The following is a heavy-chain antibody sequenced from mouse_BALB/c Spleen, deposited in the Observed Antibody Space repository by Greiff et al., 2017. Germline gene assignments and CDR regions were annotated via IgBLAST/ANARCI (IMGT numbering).Heavy chain of an antibody. CDR2: IYPGSGST. D-gene: IGHD2-3*01. CDR3: TRGDGYYSFAY. V-gene: IGHV1S22*01. J-gene: IGHJ3*01. CDR1: GYTFTSYW. Sequence: LQQPGSELVRPGASVKLSCKASGYTFTSYWMHWVKQRHGQGLEWIGNIYPGSGSTNYDEKFKSKGTLTVDTSSSTAYMHLSSLTSEDSAVYYCTRGDGYYSFAYWGQGTLVTVSA.